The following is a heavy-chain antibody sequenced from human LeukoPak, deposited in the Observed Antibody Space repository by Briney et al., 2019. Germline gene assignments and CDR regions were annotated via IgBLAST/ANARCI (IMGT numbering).Heavy chain of an antibody. Sequence: GGSLRLSCAASGFTFSSYAMSWVRQAPGKGREWVSALSGSGGSTYYADSVKGRFTISRDNSKNTLYLQMNSLRAEDTAVYYCAYRGLRVPSAILPFGYWGQGTLVTVSS. D-gene: IGHD2-2*01. J-gene: IGHJ4*02. CDR1: GFTFSSYA. CDR2: LSGSGGST. V-gene: IGHV3-23*01. CDR3: AYRGLRVPSAILPFGY.